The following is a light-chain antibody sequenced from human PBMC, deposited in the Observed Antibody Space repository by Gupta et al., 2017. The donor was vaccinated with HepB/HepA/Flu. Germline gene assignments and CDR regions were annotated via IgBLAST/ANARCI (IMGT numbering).Light chain of an antibody. J-gene: IGLJ2*01. CDR2: RDN. Sequence: QSVLTQPPSASATPGQRVVLSCSGSSSHIGENYVYWYQQFPGTAPNVLIFRDNQRPSGVPDRFSGSKSGTTAALAISGLRTEDEANYYCASWDDSLSGEVFGGGTKVTVL. CDR1: SSHIGENY. V-gene: IGLV1-47*01. CDR3: ASWDDSLSGEV.